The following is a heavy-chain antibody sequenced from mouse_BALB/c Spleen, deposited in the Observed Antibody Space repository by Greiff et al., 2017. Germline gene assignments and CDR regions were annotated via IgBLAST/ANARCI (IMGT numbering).Heavy chain of an antibody. J-gene: IGHJ2*01. CDR1: GFTFSSYT. CDR3: ARGNLWGAPYFDY. Sequence: DVMLVESGGGLVKPGGSLKLSCAASGFTFSSYTMSWVRQTPEKRLEWVATISSGGGNTYYPDSVKGRFTISRDNAKNNLYLQMSSLRSEDTALYYCARGNLWGAPYFDYWGQGTTLTVSS. V-gene: IGHV5-9*03. CDR2: ISSGGGNT. D-gene: IGHD6-1*01.